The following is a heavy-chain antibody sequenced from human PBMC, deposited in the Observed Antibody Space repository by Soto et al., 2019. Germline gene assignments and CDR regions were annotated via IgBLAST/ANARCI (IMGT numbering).Heavy chain of an antibody. CDR3: AHSECSRCLCDS. V-gene: IGHV2-5*02. Sequence: QITLKESGPTLVRPTQTLTLTCTFSGFSLTTSGMNVGWIRQPPGKPLEFLALIYWDDDKRYSPSLKHRLTTPKDTSKNQVILTMTDMDPVDTATYYCAHSECSRCLCDSWGQGTLVTVSS. D-gene: IGHD6-13*01. J-gene: IGHJ4*02. CDR1: GFSLTTSGMN. CDR2: IYWDDDK.